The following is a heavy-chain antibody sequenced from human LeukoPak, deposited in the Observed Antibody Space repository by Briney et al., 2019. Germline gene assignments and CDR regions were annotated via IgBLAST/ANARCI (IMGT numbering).Heavy chain of an antibody. CDR1: GGSFSGYY. V-gene: IGHV4-34*01. J-gene: IGHJ4*02. D-gene: IGHD4-17*01. CDR3: ARENDYGDYALD. Sequence: SETLSLTCAVYGGSFSGYYWSWIRQPPGKELEWIGEINHSGSTNYNPSLKSRVTISVDISVDTSKNQFSLKLTSVTAADTAVYFCARENDYGDYALDWGQGTLVTVSS. CDR2: INHSGST.